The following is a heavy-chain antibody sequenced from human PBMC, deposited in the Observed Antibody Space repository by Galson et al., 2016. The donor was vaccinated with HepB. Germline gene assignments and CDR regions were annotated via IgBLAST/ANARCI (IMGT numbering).Heavy chain of an antibody. CDR3: ARASGGGYAWDYYYGMDV. CDR2: ISSGSTYI. J-gene: IGHJ6*02. V-gene: IGHV3-21*01. Sequence: SLRLSCAGSGFIFSTHSVAWVRQAPGKGLEWVSLISSGSTYIYYADSVRGRFTISRDNAGNSLYLQMNTLRADDTAVYYCARASGGGYAWDYYYGMDVWGQGTTVTVSS. D-gene: IGHD5-12*01. CDR1: GFIFSTHS.